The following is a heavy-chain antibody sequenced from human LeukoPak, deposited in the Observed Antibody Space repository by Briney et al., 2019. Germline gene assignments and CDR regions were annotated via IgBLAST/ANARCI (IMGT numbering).Heavy chain of an antibody. J-gene: IGHJ3*02. Sequence: PSETLSLTCTVSGGLIGSGFYWSWIRQPAGKGLEWIGRIYTSGITNYNPYLKSRVTISADTSKNQFFLKLSSVTAADTAVYYCARVPGVRSSSIVHGFDIRGQGTSVTVSS. CDR3: ARVPGVRSSSIVHGFDI. D-gene: IGHD6-6*01. V-gene: IGHV4-61*02. CDR2: IYTSGIT. CDR1: GGLIGSGFY.